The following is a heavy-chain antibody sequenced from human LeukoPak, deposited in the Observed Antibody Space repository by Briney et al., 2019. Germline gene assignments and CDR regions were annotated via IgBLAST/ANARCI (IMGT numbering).Heavy chain of an antibody. CDR1: RFTFSTYG. J-gene: IGHJ3*02. V-gene: IGHV3-23*01. CDR3: ARGVDTAMVMMDAFDI. CDR2: ISGSDGST. D-gene: IGHD5-18*01. Sequence: GGTLRLSCAASRFTFSTYGMSWVRQSPGKGLEWVSAISGSDGSTYYADSVKGRFTISRDNAKNSLYLQMNSLRAEDTAVYYCARGVDTAMVMMDAFDIWGQGTMVTVSS.